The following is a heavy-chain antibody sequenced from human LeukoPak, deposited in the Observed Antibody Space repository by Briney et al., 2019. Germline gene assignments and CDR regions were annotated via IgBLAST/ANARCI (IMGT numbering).Heavy chain of an antibody. CDR1: GGTFSSYA. D-gene: IGHD3-10*01. J-gene: IGHJ5*02. V-gene: IGHV1-8*03. Sequence: ASVKVSCKASGGTFSSYAISWVRQATGQGLEWMGGMSPNSGNTGYAQKFQGRVTITRNTSISTAYMELSSLRSEDTAVYYCARMYYYDSGIINWFDPWGQGTLVTVSS. CDR3: ARMYYYDSGIINWFDP. CDR2: MSPNSGNT.